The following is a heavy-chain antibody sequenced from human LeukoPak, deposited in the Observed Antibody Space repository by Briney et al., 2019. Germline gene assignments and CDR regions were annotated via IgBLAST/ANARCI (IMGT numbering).Heavy chain of an antibody. CDR1: GYTFTGYY. Sequence: ASVKVSCKASGYTFTGYYMHWVRQAPGQGLEWMGWINPNSGGTNYAQKFQGRVTMTTDTSTSTAYMELRSLRSDDTAVYYCARDRGITIFGVVITYDAFDIWGQGTMVTVSS. J-gene: IGHJ3*02. D-gene: IGHD3-3*01. CDR3: ARDRGITIFGVVITYDAFDI. CDR2: INPNSGGT. V-gene: IGHV1-2*02.